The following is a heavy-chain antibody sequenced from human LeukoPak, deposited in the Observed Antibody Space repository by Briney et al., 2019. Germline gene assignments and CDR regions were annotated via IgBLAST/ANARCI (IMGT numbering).Heavy chain of an antibody. CDR2: INHSGST. CDR3: ARGGSYCSSTSCYTAYYYYGMDV. CDR1: GGSMTNYY. D-gene: IGHD2-2*02. Sequence: SETLSLTCTVSGGSMTNYYWSWIRQPPGKGLEWIGEINHSGSTNYNPSLKSRVTISVDTSKNQFSLKLSSVTAADTAVYYCARGGSYCSSTSCYTAYYYYGMDVWGQGTTVTVSS. V-gene: IGHV4-34*01. J-gene: IGHJ6*02.